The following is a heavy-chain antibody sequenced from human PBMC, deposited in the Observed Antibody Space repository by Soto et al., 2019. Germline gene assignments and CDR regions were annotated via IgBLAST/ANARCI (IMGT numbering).Heavy chain of an antibody. Sequence: SETLSLTCTASGGSISSSSYYWGWIRQPPGKGLEWIGSIYYGGSTYYNPSLKSRVTISVDTSKNQFSLKLSSVTAADTAVYYCARDRGFGELLEYYYYGMDVWGQGTTVTVSS. CDR3: ARDRGFGELLEYYYYGMDV. J-gene: IGHJ6*02. CDR2: IYYGGST. D-gene: IGHD3-10*01. V-gene: IGHV4-39*07. CDR1: GGSISSSSYY.